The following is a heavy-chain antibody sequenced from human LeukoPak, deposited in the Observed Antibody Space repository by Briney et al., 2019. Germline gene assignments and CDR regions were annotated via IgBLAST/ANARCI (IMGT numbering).Heavy chain of an antibody. D-gene: IGHD2-2*01. CDR2: ISAYNGNT. Sequence: ASVKVSCKASGYTFTSYGISWVRQAPGQGLEWMGWISAYNGNTNYAQKLQGRVTMTTDTSTSTAYMELRSLRSDDTAVYYCARGPGLDIVLVTRDYWGQGTLVTVSS. CDR3: ARGPGLDIVLVTRDY. CDR1: GYTFTSYG. V-gene: IGHV1-18*01. J-gene: IGHJ4*02.